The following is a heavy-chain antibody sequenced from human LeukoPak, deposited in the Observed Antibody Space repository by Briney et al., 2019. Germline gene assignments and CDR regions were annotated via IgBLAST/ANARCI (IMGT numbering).Heavy chain of an antibody. Sequence: ASVKVSCKASGYTFTSYGISWVRQAPGQGLELMGWISAYNGNTNYAQKLQGRVTMTTDTSTSTAYMELRSLRSDDTAVYYCARDREYSYGNPIDYWGQGTLVTVSS. D-gene: IGHD5-18*01. CDR3: ARDREYSYGNPIDY. J-gene: IGHJ4*02. CDR2: ISAYNGNT. CDR1: GYTFTSYG. V-gene: IGHV1-18*01.